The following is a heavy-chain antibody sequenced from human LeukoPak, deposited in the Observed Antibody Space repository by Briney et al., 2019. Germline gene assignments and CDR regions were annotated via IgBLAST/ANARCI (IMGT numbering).Heavy chain of an antibody. J-gene: IGHJ4*02. CDR3: ARDLGGIAGS. CDR1: GFTFTRYW. D-gene: IGHD1-26*01. Sequence: PGGSLRLSSAASGFTFTRYWMHWVRQVPGKGLDWVSRINEDGSITTHADSVRGRFTISRDNARDTLYLQMNSLRSEDTAVYYCARDLGGIAGSWGQGTLVTVSS. CDR2: INEDGSIT. V-gene: IGHV3-74*01.